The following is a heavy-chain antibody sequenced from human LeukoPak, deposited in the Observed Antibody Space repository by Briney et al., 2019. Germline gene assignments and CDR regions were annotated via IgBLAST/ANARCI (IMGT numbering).Heavy chain of an antibody. D-gene: IGHD3-3*01. Sequence: SETLSLTCTVSGGSISSSSYYWGWIRQPPGKGLEWIGEINHSGSTNYSPSLKSRVTISVDTSKNQFSLKLSSVTAADTAVYYCARGRSHGWEWLLKGNWFDPWGQGTLVTVSS. J-gene: IGHJ5*02. CDR2: INHSGST. CDR1: GGSISSSSYY. CDR3: ARGRSHGWEWLLKGNWFDP. V-gene: IGHV4-39*07.